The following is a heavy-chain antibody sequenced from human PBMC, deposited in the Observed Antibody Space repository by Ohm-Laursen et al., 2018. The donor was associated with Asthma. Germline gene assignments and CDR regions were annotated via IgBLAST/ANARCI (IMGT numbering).Heavy chain of an antibody. CDR2: IYYSGST. V-gene: IGHV4-39*02. CDR3: ARVIFGVVNDAFDI. J-gene: IGHJ3*02. CDR1: GGSISSSSYY. D-gene: IGHD3-3*01. Sequence: SQTLSLTCTVSGGSISSSSYYWGWIRQPPGKGLEWIGSIYYSGSTYYNPSLKSRVTISVDTSKNHFSLKLSSVTAADTAVYYCARVIFGVVNDAFDIWGQGTMVTVSS.